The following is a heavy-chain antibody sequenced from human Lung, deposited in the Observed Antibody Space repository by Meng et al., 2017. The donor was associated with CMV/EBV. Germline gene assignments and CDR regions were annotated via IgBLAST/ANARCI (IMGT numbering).Heavy chain of an antibody. Sequence: SXTXSLTCAVYGGSFSEYDWSWIRQSPGKGLEWIGEINHSGNTTYNPSLKSRATISIDASKRQFSLKLYSVTAADTAVYYCARRSPNWGLGDLGQGTLVTVSS. CDR3: ARRSPNWGLGD. D-gene: IGHD7-27*01. CDR1: GGSFSEYD. CDR2: INHSGNT. V-gene: IGHV4-34*01. J-gene: IGHJ4*02.